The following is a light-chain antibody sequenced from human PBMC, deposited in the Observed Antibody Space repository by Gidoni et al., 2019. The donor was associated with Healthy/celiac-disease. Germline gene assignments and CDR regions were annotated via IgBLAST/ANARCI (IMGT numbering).Light chain of an antibody. J-gene: IGLJ2*01. CDR3: SSYAGSNNVV. CDR1: STDVGGYNY. CDR2: EVS. V-gene: IGLV2-8*01. Sequence: QSALTQPPSASGXXGQSVTIPCTGTSTDVGGYNYGSWYQQHPGKAPKLMIYEVSKRPSGVPDRFSGSKSGNTASXXVSGLQAEDEADYYCSSYAGSNNVVFGGXXKLTVL.